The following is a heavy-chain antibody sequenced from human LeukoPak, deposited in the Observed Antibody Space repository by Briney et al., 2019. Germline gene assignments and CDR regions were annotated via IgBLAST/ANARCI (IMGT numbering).Heavy chain of an antibody. CDR3: AKFGEPYSGSSQLDY. D-gene: IGHD1-26*01. J-gene: IGHJ4*02. CDR1: GFTFSSYG. V-gene: IGHV3-30*02. Sequence: GGSLRLSCAASGFTFSSYGMHWVRQAPGKGLEWVAFIRYDGSNKYYADSVKGRFTISRDNSKNTLYLQMNSLRAEDTAVYYCAKFGEPYSGSSQLDYWGQGTLVTVSS. CDR2: IRYDGSNK.